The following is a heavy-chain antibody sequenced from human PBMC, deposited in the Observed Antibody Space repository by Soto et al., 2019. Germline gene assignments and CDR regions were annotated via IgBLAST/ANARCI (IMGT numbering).Heavy chain of an antibody. Sequence: SETLSLTCTVSGGSISSGGYYWSWIRQHPGKGLEWIGYIYYSGSTYYNPSLKSRVTISVDTSKNQFSLKLSSVTAADTAVYYCARMRIVVVPAAIKAHFDYWGQGTLVTVSS. V-gene: IGHV4-31*03. CDR3: ARMRIVVVPAAIKAHFDY. J-gene: IGHJ4*02. CDR1: GGSISSGGYY. D-gene: IGHD2-2*02. CDR2: IYYSGST.